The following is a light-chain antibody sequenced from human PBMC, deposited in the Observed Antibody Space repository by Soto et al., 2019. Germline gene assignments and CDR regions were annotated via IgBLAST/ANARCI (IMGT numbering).Light chain of an antibody. Sequence: EIVLTQSPGTLSLSPGERATLSCRASQSVGIYLAWYQQKPGQAPSLLIDDASNRAAGIPARFSGSRSGTDFTVTISSLEPEDFAVYYCQQRSNWLTFGGGTKVEIK. J-gene: IGKJ4*01. CDR3: QQRSNWLT. CDR1: QSVGIY. V-gene: IGKV3-11*01. CDR2: DAS.